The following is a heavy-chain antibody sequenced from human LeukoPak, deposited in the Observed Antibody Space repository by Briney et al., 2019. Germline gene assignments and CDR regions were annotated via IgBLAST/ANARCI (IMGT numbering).Heavy chain of an antibody. V-gene: IGHV4-59*01. CDR2: IYYSGST. CDR3: ARDSPRAAAPRYYFDY. Sequence: PSETLSLTCTVSGGSISSYYWSWIRQPPGKGLEWIGYIYYSGSTNYNPSLKSRVTISVDASKNQFSLKLSSVTAADTAVYYCARDSPRAAAPRYYFDYWGQGTLVTVSS. CDR1: GGSISSYY. D-gene: IGHD6-25*01. J-gene: IGHJ4*02.